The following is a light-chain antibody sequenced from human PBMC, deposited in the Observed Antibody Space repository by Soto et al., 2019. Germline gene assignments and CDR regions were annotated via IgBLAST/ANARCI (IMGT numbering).Light chain of an antibody. J-gene: IGKJ1*01. Sequence: EIVLTQSPGTLSLSPGERATLSCRASQSVSSSQLGWYQQKPGQAPRLLIYGASSRATGIPDRFSGSGSGTDFTLTISRLEPEDFAVYYCQQYGTSPTFGQGTKVEIK. V-gene: IGKV3-20*01. CDR2: GAS. CDR3: QQYGTSPT. CDR1: QSVSSSQ.